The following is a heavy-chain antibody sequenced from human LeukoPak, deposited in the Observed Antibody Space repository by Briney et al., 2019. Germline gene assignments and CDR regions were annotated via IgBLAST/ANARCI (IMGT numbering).Heavy chain of an antibody. J-gene: IGHJ4*02. CDR2: ISYDGSNK. CDR1: GFTFSSYG. CDR3: AKEYYGSGSSLPGY. D-gene: IGHD3-10*01. V-gene: IGHV3-30*18. Sequence: GGSLRLSCAASGFTFSSYGMHWVRQAPGKGLEWVAVISYDGSNKYYADSVKGRFTISRDNSENTLYVQMNSLRVEDTAVYYCAKEYYGSGSSLPGYWGQGTLVTVSS.